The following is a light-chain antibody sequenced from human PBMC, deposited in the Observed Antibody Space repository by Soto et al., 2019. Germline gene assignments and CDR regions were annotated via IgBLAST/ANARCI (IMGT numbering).Light chain of an antibody. V-gene: IGKV1-39*01. CDR1: QSISSY. J-gene: IGKJ4*01. CDR2: AAS. Sequence: DIQMTQSPSSLSASVGDRVTITCRASQSISSYLNWYQQKPGKAPKLLIYAASSLQSGVPSRFSGSGSGTDFTLTISSLEPENFETNYCQQSYSTPTTFGGGTKVDIK. CDR3: QQSYSTPTT.